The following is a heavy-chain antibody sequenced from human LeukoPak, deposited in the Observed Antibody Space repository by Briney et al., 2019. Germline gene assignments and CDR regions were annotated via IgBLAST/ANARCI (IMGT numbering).Heavy chain of an antibody. D-gene: IGHD3-10*01. Sequence: GASVKVSCKASGGTSSSYTVSWVRQAPGQGLEWVGRIIPILGIANYAQKFQGRVTITADKSTSTAYMELSSLRPEDMAVYYCARDPKLLWFGEALGYHYGMDVWGQGTTVTVSS. CDR1: GGTSSSYT. CDR2: IIPILGIA. CDR3: ARDPKLLWFGEALGYHYGMDV. V-gene: IGHV1-69*04. J-gene: IGHJ6*01.